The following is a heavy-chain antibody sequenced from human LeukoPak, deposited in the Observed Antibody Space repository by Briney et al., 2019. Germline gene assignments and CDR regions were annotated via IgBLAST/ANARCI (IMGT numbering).Heavy chain of an antibody. Sequence: TGGSLRLSCAASGFIVSSNYMSWVRQGAGKGLEWVSVIYSGGSTYYADSVKGRFTISRDNSKNTLYLQMNSLRAEDTAVYYCARINGGDGMDVWGQGTTVTVSS. J-gene: IGHJ6*02. V-gene: IGHV3-53*01. D-gene: IGHD4-23*01. CDR1: GFIVSSNY. CDR2: IYSGGST. CDR3: ARINGGDGMDV.